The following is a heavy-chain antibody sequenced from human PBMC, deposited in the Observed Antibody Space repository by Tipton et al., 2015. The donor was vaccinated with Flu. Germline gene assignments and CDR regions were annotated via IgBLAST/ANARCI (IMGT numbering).Heavy chain of an antibody. V-gene: IGHV3-53*01. CDR2: IYSGGST. J-gene: IGHJ6*02. Sequence: SLRLSCAASGFTVSSNYMSWVRQAPGKGLEWVSVIYSGGSTYYADSVKGRFTISRDNSKNTLYLQMNSLRAEDTAVYYCARDRGYVWGSYRYRDYYYYGMDVWGQGTTVTVSS. D-gene: IGHD3-16*02. CDR3: ARDRGYVWGSYRYRDYYYYGMDV. CDR1: GFTVSSNY.